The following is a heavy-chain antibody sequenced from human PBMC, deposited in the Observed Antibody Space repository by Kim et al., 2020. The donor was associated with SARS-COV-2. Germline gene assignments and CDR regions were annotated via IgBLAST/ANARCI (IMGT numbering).Heavy chain of an antibody. V-gene: IGHV6-1*01. CDR3: AIDRYYYGSGSYSHYYYYGMDV. Sequence: SQTLSLTCAISGDSVSSNSAAWNWIRQSPSRGLEWLGRTYYRSKWYNDYAVSVKSRITINPDTSKNQFSLQLNSVTPEDTAVYYCAIDRYYYGSGSYSHYYYYGMDVWGQGTTVTVSS. CDR2: TYYRSKWYN. D-gene: IGHD3-10*01. CDR1: GDSVSSNSAA. J-gene: IGHJ6*02.